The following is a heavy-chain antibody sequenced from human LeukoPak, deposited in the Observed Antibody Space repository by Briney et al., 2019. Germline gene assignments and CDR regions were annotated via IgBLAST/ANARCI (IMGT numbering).Heavy chain of an antibody. D-gene: IGHD3-16*01. J-gene: IGHJ4*02. V-gene: IGHV3-48*03. CDR1: GFTFSTYD. Sequence: GGTLRLSCAASGFTFSTYDMNWVRQAPGKGLEWLSYISSRGGTIYYADSVKGRFTISRDNAKNSLYLQMHSLRAEDTAVYYCGRDALAGGDWSNMGDYWGQGTLVTVSS. CDR3: GRDALAGGDWSNMGDY. CDR2: ISSRGGTI.